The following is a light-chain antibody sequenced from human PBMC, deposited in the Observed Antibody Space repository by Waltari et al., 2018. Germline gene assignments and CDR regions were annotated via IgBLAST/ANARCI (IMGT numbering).Light chain of an antibody. CDR1: TTAFGSIYY. Sequence: HSALTQPASVSGSPGQSIPISCTGTTTAFGSIYYTPWYQQHPGKAPQLMIYDVSNRPSGISNRFSGSKSGNTASLSISGLQTEDEAEYYCSAYTTSVTLVFGTGTKVTVL. CDR3: SAYTTSVTLV. V-gene: IGLV2-14*03. CDR2: DVS. J-gene: IGLJ1*01.